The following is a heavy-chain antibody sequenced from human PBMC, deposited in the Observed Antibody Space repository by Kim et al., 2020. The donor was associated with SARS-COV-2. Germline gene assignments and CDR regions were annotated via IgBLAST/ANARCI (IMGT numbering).Heavy chain of an antibody. V-gene: IGHV6-1*01. J-gene: IGHJ4*02. CDR2: TYYRSKWYN. CDR1: GDSVSSNSAA. CDR3: ARDAGIAAAGLLDY. D-gene: IGHD6-13*01. Sequence: SQTLSLTCAISGDSVSSNSAACNWIRQSPSRGLEWLGRTYYRSKWYNDYAVSVKSRITINPDTSKNQFSLQLNSVTPEDTAVYYCARDAGIAAAGLLDYWGQGTLVTVSS.